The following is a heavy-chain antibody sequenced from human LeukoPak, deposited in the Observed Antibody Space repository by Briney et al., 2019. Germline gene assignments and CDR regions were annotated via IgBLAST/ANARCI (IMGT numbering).Heavy chain of an antibody. CDR2: IYYSGST. D-gene: IGHD6-13*01. Sequence: SETLSLTCTVSGGSISSYYWSWIRQPPGKGLEWIGYIYYSGSTNYNPSLKSRVTISVDTSKNQSSLKLSSVAAADTAVYYCAGSSWFNYWGQGTLVTVSS. V-gene: IGHV4-59*01. J-gene: IGHJ4*02. CDR1: GGSISSYY. CDR3: AGSSWFNY.